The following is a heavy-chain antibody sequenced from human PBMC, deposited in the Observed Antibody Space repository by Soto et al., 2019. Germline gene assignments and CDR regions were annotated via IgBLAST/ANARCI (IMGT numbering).Heavy chain of an antibody. D-gene: IGHD4-17*01. V-gene: IGHV1-18*01. J-gene: IGHJ6*03. CDR1: GYTFTSYG. CDR2: ISAYNGNT. CDR3: AREAYGDYSPYYMDV. Sequence: ASVKVSCKASGYTFTSYGISWVRQAPGQGLEWMGWISAYNGNTNYAQKLQGRVTMTTDTSTSTAYMELRSLRSDDTAVYYCAREAYGDYSPYYMDVWGKGTTVTVSS.